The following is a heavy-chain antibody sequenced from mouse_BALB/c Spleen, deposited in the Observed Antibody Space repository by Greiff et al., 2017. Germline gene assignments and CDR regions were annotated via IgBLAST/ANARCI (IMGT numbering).Heavy chain of an antibody. J-gene: IGHJ4*01. V-gene: IGHV5-6-4*01. Sequence: EVKVVESGGGLVKPGGSLKLSCAASGFTFSSYTMSWVRQTPEKRLEWVATISSGGSYTYYPDSVKGRFTISRDNAKNTLYLQMSSLKSEDTAMYYCTRIYGSSYDYYAMDYWGQGTSVTVSS. CDR3: TRIYGSSYDYYAMDY. D-gene: IGHD1-1*01. CDR2: ISSGGSYT. CDR1: GFTFSSYT.